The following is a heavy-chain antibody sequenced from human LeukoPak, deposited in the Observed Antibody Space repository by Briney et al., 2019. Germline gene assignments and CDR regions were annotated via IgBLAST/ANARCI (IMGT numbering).Heavy chain of an antibody. Sequence: PGGSLRLSCAASGFTLSSYSMNWVRQAPGKGLEWVSYISSSSSTIYYADSVKGRFTISRDNAKNSLYLQMNSLRAEDTAVYYCARTVTTYWYFDLWGRGTLVTVSS. D-gene: IGHD4-17*01. CDR1: GFTLSSYS. CDR2: ISSSSSTI. J-gene: IGHJ2*01. CDR3: ARTVTTYWYFDL. V-gene: IGHV3-48*01.